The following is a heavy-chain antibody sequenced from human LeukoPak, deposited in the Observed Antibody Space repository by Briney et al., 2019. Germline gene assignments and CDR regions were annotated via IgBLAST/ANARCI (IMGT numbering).Heavy chain of an antibody. J-gene: IGHJ4*02. D-gene: IGHD1-26*01. V-gene: IGHV1-69*05. CDR1: GGTFSSYA. Sequence: ASVKVSCTASGGTFSSYAISWVRQAPGQGLEWMGGIIPIFGTANYAQKFQGRVTITTDESTSTAYMELSSLRSEDTAVYYCARESVGATLSYWGQGTLVTVSS. CDR3: ARESVGATLSY. CDR2: IIPIFGTA.